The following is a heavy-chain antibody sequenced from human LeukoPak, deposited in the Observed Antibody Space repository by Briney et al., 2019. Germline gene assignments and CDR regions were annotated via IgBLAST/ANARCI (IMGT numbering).Heavy chain of an antibody. CDR3: AREGSSGYLFDY. Sequence: SQTLSLTCAISGDSVSSNSATWDWIRRSPSRGLEWLGRTYYRSKWYNDYAVSLKTRITINPDTSKNQFFLQLNSVTPEDTAVYYCAREGSSGYLFDYWGQGTLVTVSS. CDR1: GDSVSSNSAT. D-gene: IGHD3-22*01. J-gene: IGHJ4*02. V-gene: IGHV6-1*01. CDR2: TYYRSKWYN.